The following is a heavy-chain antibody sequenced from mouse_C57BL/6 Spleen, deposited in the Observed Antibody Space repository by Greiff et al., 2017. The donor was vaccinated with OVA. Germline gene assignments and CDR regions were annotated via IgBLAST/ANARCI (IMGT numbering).Heavy chain of an antibody. CDR2: IYPGDGDT. D-gene: IGHD1-1*01. CDR3: ARSTTVVATDYFDY. V-gene: IGHV1-80*01. J-gene: IGHJ2*01. CDR1: GYAFSSYW. Sequence: VQLQQSGAELVKPGASVKISCKASGYAFSSYWMNWVKQRPGKGLEWIGQIYPGDGDTNYNGKFKGKATLTADKSSSTAYMQLSSLTSEDSAVYCGARSTTVVATDYFDYWGQGTTLTVSS.